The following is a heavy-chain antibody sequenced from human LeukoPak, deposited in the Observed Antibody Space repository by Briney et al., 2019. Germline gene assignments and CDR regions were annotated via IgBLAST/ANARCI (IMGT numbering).Heavy chain of an antibody. CDR1: GYTFTGYY. D-gene: IGHD6-19*01. Sequence: ASVKVCCKASGYTFTGYYMHWVRQAPGQGLEWMGWINPNSGGTNYAQKFQGWVTMTRDTSISTAYMELSRLRSDDTAVYYCARDRGGGDSSGWYNWFDPWGQGTLVTVSS. J-gene: IGHJ5*02. CDR3: ARDRGGGDSSGWYNWFDP. V-gene: IGHV1-2*04. CDR2: INPNSGGT.